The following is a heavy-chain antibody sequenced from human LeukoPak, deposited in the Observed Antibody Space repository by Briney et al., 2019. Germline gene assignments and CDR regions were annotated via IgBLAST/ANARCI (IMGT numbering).Heavy chain of an antibody. CDR3: SREYFDWSRNYYYGMDV. J-gene: IGHJ6*02. CDR1: GFTFNNYG. CDR2: IWYDGSNK. V-gene: IGHV3-33*01. D-gene: IGHD3-9*01. Sequence: GGSLRLSCAASGFTFNNYGMHWVRQAPGKGLEWMALIWYDGSNKYYADSVKGRFTISRDNSKNTLYLQMNSLRAEDTAVYYCSREYFDWSRNYYYGMDVWGQGTTVTVSS.